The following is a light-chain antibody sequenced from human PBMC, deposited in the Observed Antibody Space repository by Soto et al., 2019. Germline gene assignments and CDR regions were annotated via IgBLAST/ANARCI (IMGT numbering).Light chain of an antibody. CDR3: QQRSDWPPIT. CDR2: DAS. CDR1: QSVFDY. J-gene: IGKJ5*01. V-gene: IGKV3-11*01. Sequence: IVLTQSPATLSLSPVDRATVSCMASQSVFDYLAWYQQKTGQAPRLLIYDASNRAAGVPYRFRGSGSGTDFTLTISSVEPEDFGVYYCQQRSDWPPITFGQGTRLEIK.